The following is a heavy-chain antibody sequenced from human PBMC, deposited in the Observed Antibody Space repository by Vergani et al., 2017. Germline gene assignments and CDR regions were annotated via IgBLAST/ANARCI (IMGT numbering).Heavy chain of an antibody. J-gene: IGHJ6*03. V-gene: IGHV3-30*18. CDR2: ISNDGSKK. CDR3: AKAGSVSSGSRQYNYDMDV. Sequence: QVQLAESGGGRVQPGRSLRLSCAASGFSFSSHAIHWVRPAPGKGLEWVSVISNDGSKKYYADSVKGRFTISRDNSKNTLDLKMNSLRTQDTAVYYCAKAGSVSSGSRQYNYDMDVWGKGTTVTVS. CDR1: GFSFSSHA. D-gene: IGHD3-10*01.